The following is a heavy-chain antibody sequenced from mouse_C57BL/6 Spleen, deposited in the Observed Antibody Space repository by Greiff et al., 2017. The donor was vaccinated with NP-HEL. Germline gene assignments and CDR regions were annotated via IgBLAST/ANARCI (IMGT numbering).Heavy chain of an antibody. CDR2: IYPSDSET. CDR1: GYTFTSYW. CDR3: ARSKNYYGSSSMDY. J-gene: IGHJ4*01. D-gene: IGHD1-1*01. Sequence: VQLQQPGAELVRPGSSVKLSCKASGYTFTSYWMDWVKQRPGQGLEWIGNIYPSDSETHYNQKFKDKATLTVDKSSSTAYMQLSSLTSEDSAVYYCARSKNYYGSSSMDYWGQGTSVTVSS. V-gene: IGHV1-61*01.